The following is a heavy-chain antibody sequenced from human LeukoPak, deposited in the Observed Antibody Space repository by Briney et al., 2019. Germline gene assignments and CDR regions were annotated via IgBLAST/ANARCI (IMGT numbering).Heavy chain of an antibody. CDR2: IKQDGSEK. V-gene: IGHV3-7*01. CDR1: GFTFSSKNW. D-gene: IGHD5-18*01. J-gene: IGHJ6*03. Sequence: PGGSLRLSCVASGFTFSSKNWMTWVRQAPGKGLEWVANIKQDGSEKNYVDSVKGRFTISRDNAKNTLYLQMNSLRVEDTAVYYCARGGYNYGAYYYYPMDVWGKGTTVTVSS. CDR3: ARGGYNYGAYYYYPMDV.